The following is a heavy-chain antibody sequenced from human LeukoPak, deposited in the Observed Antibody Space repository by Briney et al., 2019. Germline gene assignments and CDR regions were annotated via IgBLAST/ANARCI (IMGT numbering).Heavy chain of an antibody. CDR1: SGSISSNNYY. D-gene: IGHD3-10*01. J-gene: IGHJ4*02. V-gene: IGHV4-39*01. CDR2: INYSGST. Sequence: SETLSLTCTVSSGSISSNNYYWAWIRQPPGKGLEWIGSINYSGSTYYNPSLKSRVTMAVDTSKNQFSLRLSSVTAADTAVFYCARRVPYGSASHEFDNWGQGTLVTVSS. CDR3: ARRVPYGSASHEFDN.